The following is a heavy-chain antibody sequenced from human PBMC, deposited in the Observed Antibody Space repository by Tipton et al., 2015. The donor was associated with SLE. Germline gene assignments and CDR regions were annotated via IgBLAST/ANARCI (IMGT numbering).Heavy chain of an antibody. CDR1: GFTFSSYG. J-gene: IGHJ4*02. CDR3: ARGVFDY. Sequence: SLRLSCAASGFTFSSYGMHWVRQAPGKGLEWVAVIWYDGSSKYYADSVKGRFTISRDNSKNTLYLQMNSLRAEDTAVYYCARGVFDYWGQGTLVTVSS. CDR2: IWYDGSSK. V-gene: IGHV3-33*01.